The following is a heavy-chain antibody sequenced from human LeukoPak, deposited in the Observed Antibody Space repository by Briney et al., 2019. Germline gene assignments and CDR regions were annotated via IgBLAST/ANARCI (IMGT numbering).Heavy chain of an antibody. J-gene: IGHJ4*02. CDR3: ASYDSSGCYFDY. V-gene: IGHV4-30-2*01. CDR1: GGSISSGGYS. Sequence: SETLSLTCAVSGGSISSGGYSWSWLRQPPGKGLEWIGYIYHSGSTYYNPSLKSRVTISVDRSKNQFSLKLSSVTAADTAVYYCASYDSSGCYFDYWGQGALVTVSS. CDR2: IYHSGST. D-gene: IGHD3-22*01.